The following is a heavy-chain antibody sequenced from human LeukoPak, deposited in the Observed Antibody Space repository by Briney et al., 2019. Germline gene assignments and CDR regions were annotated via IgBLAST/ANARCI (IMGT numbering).Heavy chain of an antibody. CDR3: ARANYGSGNYAFDI. CDR1: GGSISTGGYY. CDR2: TYYGGST. J-gene: IGHJ3*02. V-gene: IGHV4-31*03. D-gene: IGHD3-10*01. Sequence: SQTLSLTCTVSGGSISTGGYYWTWIRQHPGKGLEWIGQTYYGGSTYYNPSLKSRLSISVDTSKNRISLKLSSVTAADTAVYYCARANYGSGNYAFDIWGQGTMVTVSS.